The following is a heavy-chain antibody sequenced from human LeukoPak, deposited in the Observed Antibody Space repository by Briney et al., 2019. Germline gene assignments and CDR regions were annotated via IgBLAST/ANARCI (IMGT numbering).Heavy chain of an antibody. CDR3: ARGATYYYDSSGYYYALYYYYYMDV. D-gene: IGHD3-22*01. Sequence: PSETLSLTCAVYGGSFSGYYWSWIRQPPGKGLEWIGEINHSGSTNYNPSLKSRVTISVDTSKNQFSLKLSSVTAADTAVYYCARGATYYYDSSGYYYALYYYYYMDVWGKGTTVTVPS. CDR1: GGSFSGYY. V-gene: IGHV4-34*01. CDR2: INHSGST. J-gene: IGHJ6*03.